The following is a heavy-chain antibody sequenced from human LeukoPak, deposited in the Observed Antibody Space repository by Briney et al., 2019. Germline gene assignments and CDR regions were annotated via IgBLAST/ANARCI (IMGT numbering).Heavy chain of an antibody. Sequence: SGGSLRLSCAASGFTFSSYGMHWVRQAPGKGLEWVAVIPYDGSNKYYADSVKGRFTISRDNSKNTLYLQMNSLRAEDTAVYYCAKDRYDYVIYYFDYWGQGTLVTVSS. V-gene: IGHV3-30*18. CDR2: IPYDGSNK. CDR1: GFTFSSYG. D-gene: IGHD3-16*01. J-gene: IGHJ4*02. CDR3: AKDRYDYVIYYFDY.